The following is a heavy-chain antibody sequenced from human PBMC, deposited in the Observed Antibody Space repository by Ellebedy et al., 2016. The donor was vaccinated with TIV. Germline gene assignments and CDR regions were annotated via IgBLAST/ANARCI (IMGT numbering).Heavy chain of an antibody. CDR2: ISSSSSAT. CDR1: GFTFSNYR. J-gene: IGHJ6*02. D-gene: IGHD1-26*01. CDR3: CSGSYYYYGMDV. Sequence: GGSLRLSXAASGFTFSNYRMNWVRQAPGKGLEWVSSISSSSSATYYANSVKGRFTISRDNAKNSLYLQMNSLRAEDTAVYYCCSGSYYYYGMDVWGQGTTVTVSS. V-gene: IGHV3-21*01.